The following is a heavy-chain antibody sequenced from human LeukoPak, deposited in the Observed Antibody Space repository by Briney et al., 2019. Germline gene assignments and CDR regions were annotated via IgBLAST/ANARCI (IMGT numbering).Heavy chain of an antibody. V-gene: IGHV4-30-4*01. CDR3: AIARYCSGGSRYHFDY. CDR2: IYYSGST. D-gene: IGHD2-15*01. Sequence: SQTLSLTCTVSGGSISSGDYYWSWIRQPPGKGLEWIGYIYYSGSTYYNPSLKSRVTISVDTSKNQFSLKLSSVTAADTAVYYCAIARYCSGGSRYHFDYWGQGTLVTVSS. J-gene: IGHJ4*02. CDR1: GGSISSGDYY.